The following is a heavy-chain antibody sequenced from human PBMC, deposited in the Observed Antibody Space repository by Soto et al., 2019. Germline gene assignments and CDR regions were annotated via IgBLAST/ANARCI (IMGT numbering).Heavy chain of an antibody. CDR1: GGTFSSYT. CDR3: ARGPGVPAARVLDP. CDR2: IIPILGIA. Sequence: GASVKVSCKASGGTFSSYTISWVRRAPGQGLEWMGRIIPILGIANYAQKFQGRVTITADKSTSTAYMELSSLRSEDTAVYYCARGPGVPAARVLDPWGQGTLVTVSS. J-gene: IGHJ5*02. V-gene: IGHV1-69*02. D-gene: IGHD2-2*01.